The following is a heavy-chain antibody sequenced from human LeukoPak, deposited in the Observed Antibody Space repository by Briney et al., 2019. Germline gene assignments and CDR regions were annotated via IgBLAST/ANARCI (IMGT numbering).Heavy chain of an antibody. J-gene: IGHJ4*02. D-gene: IGHD2-2*01. CDR1: GFTFSSDS. CDR3: ARDACSSTSCYFDY. CDR2: ISSSSSSI. V-gene: IGHV3-48*01. Sequence: GGSLRLSCAASGFTFSSDSMNWVRQAPGKGLEWVSYISSSSSSIYYADSVKGRFTISRDNAKNSLYLQMNSLRAEDTAVYYCARDACSSTSCYFDYWGQGTLVTVSS.